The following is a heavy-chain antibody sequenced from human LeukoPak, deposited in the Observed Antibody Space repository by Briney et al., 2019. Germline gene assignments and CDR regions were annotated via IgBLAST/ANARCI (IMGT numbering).Heavy chain of an antibody. CDR2: ISSSSSYI. CDR3: ARVRYGELDV. Sequence: GGSLRLSCAASGFTFSIYSMNWVRQAPGKGLEWVSSISSSSSYIYYADSVKGRFTISRDNAKNTLYLQMNSLRAEDTAVYYCARVRYGELDVWGQGTTVTVSS. CDR1: GFTFSIYS. J-gene: IGHJ6*02. V-gene: IGHV3-21*04. D-gene: IGHD4-17*01.